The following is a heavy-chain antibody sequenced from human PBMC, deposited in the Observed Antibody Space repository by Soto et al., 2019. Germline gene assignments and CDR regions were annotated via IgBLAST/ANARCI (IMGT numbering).Heavy chain of an antibody. CDR1: GYSFAGYW. Sequence: GESLKISCKGSGYSFAGYWITWVRQKPGKGLEWMGRIDPSDSQTYYSPSFRGHVTISVTKSITTVFLQWSSLRASDTALYYCARQIYDSDTGPNFQYYFDSWGQGTPVTVSS. J-gene: IGHJ4*02. D-gene: IGHD3-22*01. CDR3: ARQIYDSDTGPNFQYYFDS. CDR2: IDPSDSQT. V-gene: IGHV5-10-1*01.